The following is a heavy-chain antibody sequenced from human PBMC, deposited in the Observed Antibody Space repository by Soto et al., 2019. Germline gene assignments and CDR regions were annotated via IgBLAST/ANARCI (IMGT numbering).Heavy chain of an antibody. Sequence: GGSLRLSCAASGFTFSSYSMNWVRQAPGKGLEWVSSISSSSSYIYYADSVKGRFTISRDNAKNSLYLQMNSLRAEDTAVYYCARDLNSNSPYYYYYYMDVWGKGTTVTVSS. J-gene: IGHJ6*03. CDR1: GFTFSSYS. CDR3: ARDLNSNSPYYYYYYMDV. CDR2: ISSSSSYI. D-gene: IGHD4-4*01. V-gene: IGHV3-21*01.